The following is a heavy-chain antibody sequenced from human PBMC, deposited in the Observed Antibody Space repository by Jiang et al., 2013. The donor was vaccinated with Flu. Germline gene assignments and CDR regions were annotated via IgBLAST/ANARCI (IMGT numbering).Heavy chain of an antibody. D-gene: IGHD3-22*01. CDR2: FDPEDGET. Sequence: SGAEVKKPGASVKVSCKVSGYTLTELSMHWVRQAPGKGLEWMGGFDPEDGETIYAQKFQGRVTMTEDTSTDTAYMELSSLRSEDTAVYYCATDLRGGDYYDSSGSNWGQGTLVTVSS. CDR3: ATDLRGGDYYDSSGSN. J-gene: IGHJ4*02. CDR1: GYTLTELS. V-gene: IGHV1-24*01.